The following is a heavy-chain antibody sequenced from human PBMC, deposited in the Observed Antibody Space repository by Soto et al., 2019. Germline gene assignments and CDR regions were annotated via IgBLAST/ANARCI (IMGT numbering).Heavy chain of an antibody. J-gene: IGHJ4*02. Sequence: QVQLQESGPGLVKPSETLSLTCTVSGGSISGGDYYWSWIRQSPGKGLEWVGNISYTGTTYYNPSRKSRVTISVDTSNNQFSLSLNSVTDTDTAVYYCARGMGIIRRHDSWGQGTLVIVST. D-gene: IGHD3-3*01. CDR2: ISYTGTT. V-gene: IGHV4-30-4*01. CDR1: GGSISGGDYY. CDR3: ARGMGIIRRHDS.